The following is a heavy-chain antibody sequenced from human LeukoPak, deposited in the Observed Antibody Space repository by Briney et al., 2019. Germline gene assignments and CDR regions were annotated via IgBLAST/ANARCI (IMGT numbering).Heavy chain of an antibody. D-gene: IGHD1-26*01. Sequence: PGGSLRLSCAASGFTFSSYAMSWVRQAPGKGLEWVSALSGSGTNTYYADSVKGRFTISRDNSKNTLYLQMNGLRAEDTSVYYCARVLVGGTNWFDPWGQGTLVTVSS. J-gene: IGHJ5*02. V-gene: IGHV3-23*01. CDR1: GFTFSSYA. CDR2: LSGSGTNT. CDR3: ARVLVGGTNWFDP.